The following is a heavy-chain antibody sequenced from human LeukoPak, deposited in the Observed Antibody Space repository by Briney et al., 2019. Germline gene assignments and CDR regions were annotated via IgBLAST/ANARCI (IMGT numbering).Heavy chain of an antibody. Sequence: GASVKVSCKASGGTLSSYAISWVRQAPGQGLEWMGGIIPIFGTANYAQKFQGRVTITTDESTSTAYMELSSLRSEDTAVYYCARVWRPRGYSYGGDWFDPWGQGTLVTVSS. J-gene: IGHJ5*02. CDR3: ARVWRPRGYSYGGDWFDP. CDR1: GGTLSSYA. CDR2: IIPIFGTA. D-gene: IGHD5-18*01. V-gene: IGHV1-69*05.